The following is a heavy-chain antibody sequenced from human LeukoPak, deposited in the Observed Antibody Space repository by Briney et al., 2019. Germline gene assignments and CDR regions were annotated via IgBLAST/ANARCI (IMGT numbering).Heavy chain of an antibody. CDR3: ARFEYSSSSGLDV. D-gene: IGHD6-6*01. CDR1: AGSIRSYY. J-gene: IGHJ6*04. CDR2: IYYSGST. V-gene: IGHV4-59*01. Sequence: PSETLSLTCTVSAGSIRSYYWSWLRQPPGKGLEWIGYIYYSGSTNYNPSLKSRVTISVDTSKNQFSLKLSSVTAADTAVYYCARFEYSSSSGLDVWGKGTTVTVSS.